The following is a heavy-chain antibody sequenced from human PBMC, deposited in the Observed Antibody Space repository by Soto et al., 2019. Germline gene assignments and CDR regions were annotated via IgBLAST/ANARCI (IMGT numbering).Heavy chain of an antibody. Sequence: VQLQESGPGLVKPSQTLSLRCSVSGGSVGRGAFYWSWIRQHPGKGLEWIGYIYYSGSAYYNPSLKSRVTISLDTSQNQFSLKLTSVTVADTAVYYCARAPAPWYFDYWGQGTLVTVSS. CDR3: ARAPAPWYFDY. J-gene: IGHJ4*02. V-gene: IGHV4-31*03. CDR2: IYYSGSA. CDR1: GGSVGRGAFY.